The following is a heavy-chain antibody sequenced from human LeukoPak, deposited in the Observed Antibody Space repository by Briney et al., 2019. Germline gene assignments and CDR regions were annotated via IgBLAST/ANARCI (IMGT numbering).Heavy chain of an antibody. V-gene: IGHV4-39*01. J-gene: IGHJ4*02. Sequence: SETLSLTCTLSGGSISSSSYYWGWIRQPPGKGLEWIGSIYYNGGTYYNPSLKSRVTISVDTSKNQFSLKLRSVTAADTAVYYCARLPRSDIAVAGPIDYWGQGTLVTVSS. CDR1: GGSISSSSYY. CDR2: IYYNGGT. CDR3: ARLPRSDIAVAGPIDY. D-gene: IGHD6-19*01.